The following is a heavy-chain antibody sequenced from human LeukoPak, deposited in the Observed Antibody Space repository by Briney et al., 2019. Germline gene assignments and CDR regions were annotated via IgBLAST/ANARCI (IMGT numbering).Heavy chain of an antibody. CDR2: IYYSGNT. CDR3: ARQTGSGLFILP. J-gene: IGHJ4*02. D-gene: IGHD3/OR15-3a*01. CDR1: GVSISSSNSY. V-gene: IGHV4-39*01. Sequence: PSETLSLTCTVSGVSISSSNSYWGWIRQPPGKGLEWIGSIYYSGNTYYNASLKSQVSISIDTSKNQFSLKLTSVAAADTAVYYCARQTGSGLFILPGGQGTLVTVSS.